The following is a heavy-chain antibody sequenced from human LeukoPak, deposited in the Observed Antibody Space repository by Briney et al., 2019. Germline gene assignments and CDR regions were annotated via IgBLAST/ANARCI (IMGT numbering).Heavy chain of an antibody. CDR2: ISGSGGST. J-gene: IGHJ4*02. V-gene: IGHV3-23*01. CDR3: VKGSASSRPYYFDY. Sequence: GGSLRLSCAASGFTFSSYAMSWVRQAPGKGLEWVSAISGSGGSTYYADSVKGRFTISRDNSKNTLYLQMSSLRAEDTAVYYCVKGSASSRPYYFDYWGQGALVTVSS. D-gene: IGHD2-15*01. CDR1: GFTFSSYA.